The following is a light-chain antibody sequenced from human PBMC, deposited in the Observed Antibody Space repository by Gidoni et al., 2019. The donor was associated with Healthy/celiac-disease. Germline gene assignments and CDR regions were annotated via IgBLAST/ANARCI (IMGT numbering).Light chain of an antibody. Sequence: SYELTQPPSVLVSPGQTARITCSGDALPKQYASWYQQKPGQAPVLVIYKDSERPSGIPERFSGSSSGTTVTLTISGVQAEDEADYYCQSADSSGTYYVFGTGTKVTVL. CDR2: KDS. CDR3: QSADSSGTYYV. CDR1: ALPKQY. J-gene: IGLJ1*01. V-gene: IGLV3-25*03.